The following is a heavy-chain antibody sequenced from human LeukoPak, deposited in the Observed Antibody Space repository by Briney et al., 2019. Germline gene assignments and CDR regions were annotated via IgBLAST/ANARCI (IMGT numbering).Heavy chain of an antibody. CDR3: ARVRNGYSYDAFDI. D-gene: IGHD5-24*01. CDR2: INWNGGST. V-gene: IGHV3-20*04. J-gene: IGHJ3*02. Sequence: GGSLRLSCAASGFTFDDYGMSWARQAPGKGLEWVSGINWNGGSTGYADSVKGRFTISRDNAKNSLYLQMNSLRAEDTALYYCARVRNGYSYDAFDIWGQGTMVTVPS. CDR1: GFTFDDYG.